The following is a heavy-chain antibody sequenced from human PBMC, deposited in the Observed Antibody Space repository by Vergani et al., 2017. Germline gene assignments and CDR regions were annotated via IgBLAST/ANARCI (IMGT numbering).Heavy chain of an antibody. CDR3: ARGPVGANEGRFDY. Sequence: QVQLQESGPGLVKPSQTLSLTCTVSGGSISSGSYYWSWIRQPAGKGLEWIGRIYTSGSTNYNPSLKSRVTRSVDTSKNQFSLKLSSVTAADTAVYYCARGPVGANEGRFDYWGQGTLVTVSS. D-gene: IGHD1-26*01. V-gene: IGHV4-61*02. CDR1: GGSISSGSYY. CDR2: IYTSGST. J-gene: IGHJ4*02.